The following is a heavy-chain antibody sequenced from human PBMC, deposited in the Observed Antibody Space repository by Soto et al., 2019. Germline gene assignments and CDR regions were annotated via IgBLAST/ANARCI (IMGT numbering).Heavy chain of an antibody. D-gene: IGHD1-1*01. CDR2: IDANNGKT. CDR3: ARCRWTQTTADYYLDY. V-gene: IGHV1-3*01. CDR1: GYTFTAYA. Sequence: QVQLVQSGAEVTKPGASVRMSCKASGYTFTAYAIHWVRQVPGQRLEWMGWIDANNGKTKYSQKFQGRVSITRDTSATTAYMELRSLRSEDTAVYYCARCRWTQTTADYYLDYWGQGTLVAVSS. J-gene: IGHJ4*02.